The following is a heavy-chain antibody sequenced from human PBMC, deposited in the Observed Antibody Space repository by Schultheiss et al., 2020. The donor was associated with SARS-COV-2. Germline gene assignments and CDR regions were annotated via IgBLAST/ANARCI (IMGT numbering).Heavy chain of an antibody. CDR3: ASSLGLSDYGGNSGWAYGMDV. CDR2: INPNSGGT. J-gene: IGHJ6*02. Sequence: ASVKVSCKASGYTFTGYYMHWVRQAPGQGLEWMGRINPNSGGTNYAQKLQGRVTMTTDTSTSTAYMELRSLRSDDTAVYYCASSLGLSDYGGNSGWAYGMDVWGQGTTVTVSS. D-gene: IGHD4-23*01. CDR1: GYTFTGYY. V-gene: IGHV1-2*06.